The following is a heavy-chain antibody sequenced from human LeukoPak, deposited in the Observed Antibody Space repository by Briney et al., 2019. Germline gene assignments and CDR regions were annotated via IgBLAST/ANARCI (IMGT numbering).Heavy chain of an antibody. D-gene: IGHD2-2*01. V-gene: IGHV3-11*05. Sequence: GGSLRLSCAASAFTFSDYYMSWIRQAPGKGLDWVSYISTTSDYTNYIDSVKGRFTISRDNAKNSLYLQMNSLRVEDTAIYYCATVDTSNYFDWWGQGTLVTVSS. CDR3: ATVDTSNYFDW. CDR2: ISTTSDYT. J-gene: IGHJ4*02. CDR1: AFTFSDYY.